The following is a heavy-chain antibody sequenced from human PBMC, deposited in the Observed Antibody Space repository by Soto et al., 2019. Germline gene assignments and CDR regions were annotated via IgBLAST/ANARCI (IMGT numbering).Heavy chain of an antibody. CDR2: VKSKADGGSG. D-gene: IGHD1-26*01. Sequence: SLRLSCAASXFPFNNAWINWVRQVPGKGLEWVGRVKSKADGGSGDYAAPVKGRFVVSRDDSKDIVYLQMNSLKIEDTGVYYCTTDSRTTLPEIRFDYWGHGTQVTV. V-gene: IGHV3-15*07. J-gene: IGHJ4*01. CDR1: XFPFNNAW. CDR3: TTDSRTTLPEIRFDY.